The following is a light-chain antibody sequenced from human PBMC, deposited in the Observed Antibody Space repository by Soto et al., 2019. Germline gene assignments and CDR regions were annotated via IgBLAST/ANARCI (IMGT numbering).Light chain of an antibody. CDR1: SSDIGGYNY. CDR2: EVS. Sequence: QSALAQPASVSGSPGQSITISCTGTSSDIGGYNYVSRYQQHPGKVPKFMIYEVSNRPSGVSDRFSGSKSGNTASLTIPGLQAEDEADYYCSSYTSSNTFVFGTGTKVTVL. CDR3: SSYTSSNTFV. V-gene: IGLV2-14*01. J-gene: IGLJ1*01.